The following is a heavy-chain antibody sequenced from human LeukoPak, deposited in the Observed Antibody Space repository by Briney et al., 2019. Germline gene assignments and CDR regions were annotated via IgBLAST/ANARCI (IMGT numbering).Heavy chain of an antibody. CDR1: GFTFSSYS. V-gene: IGHV3-48*04. Sequence: GGSLRLSCAASGFTFSSYSMNWVRQAPGKGLEWVSYTSSSSGNIYYADSVKGRFTISRDNAKTSLYLQMNSLRAEDTAVYYCARESMYSSGWYPANWFDPWGQGTLVTVSS. J-gene: IGHJ5*02. D-gene: IGHD6-19*01. CDR2: TSSSSGNI. CDR3: ARESMYSSGWYPANWFDP.